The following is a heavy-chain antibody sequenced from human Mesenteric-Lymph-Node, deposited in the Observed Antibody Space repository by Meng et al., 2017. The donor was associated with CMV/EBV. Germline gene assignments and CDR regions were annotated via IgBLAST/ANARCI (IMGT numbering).Heavy chain of an antibody. J-gene: IGHJ1*01. CDR1: GFTFSDYY. CDR3: ARAWYQLLSEYFQH. V-gene: IGHV3-11*04. D-gene: IGHD2-2*01. CDR2: ISSSGNTR. Sequence: GESLKISCAASGFTFSDYYMGWFRQAPGKGLEWVSYISSSGNTRYYADSVKGRFTISRDNAKNSLYLQLNSVRAEDTAVYYCARAWYQLLSEYFQHWGQGTLVTVSS.